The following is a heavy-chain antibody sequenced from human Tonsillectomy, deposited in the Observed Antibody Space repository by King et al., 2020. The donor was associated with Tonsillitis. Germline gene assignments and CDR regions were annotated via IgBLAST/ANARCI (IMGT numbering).Heavy chain of an antibody. J-gene: IGHJ4*02. CDR1: GGSISSYY. CDR3: ASAYPHDY. V-gene: IGHV4-59*01. Sequence: QVQLQESGPGLVKPSETLSLTCTVSGGSISSYYWSWIRQPPGKGLEWIGYIYYSGSTNYNPSLKSRVTISVDTSKNQFSLKLSSVTAADPAVYYCASAYPHDYWGQGTLVPVSS. CDR2: IYYSGST.